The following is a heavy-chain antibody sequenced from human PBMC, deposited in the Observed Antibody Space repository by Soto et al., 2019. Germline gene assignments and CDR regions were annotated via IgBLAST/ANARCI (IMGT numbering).Heavy chain of an antibody. CDR3: ATQEVGGSYVYTFDP. V-gene: IGHV4-61*05. J-gene: IGHJ5*02. CDR1: GGSISSRSYS. Sequence: PSETLSLTCSVSGGSISSRSYSWGWIRQPPGKGLEWIGYIYYSGSTNYNPSLKSRVTMSVDTSKNQFSLKLSSVTAADTAVYYCATQEVGGSYVYTFDPWGQGTLVTVSS. CDR2: IYYSGST. D-gene: IGHD1-26*01.